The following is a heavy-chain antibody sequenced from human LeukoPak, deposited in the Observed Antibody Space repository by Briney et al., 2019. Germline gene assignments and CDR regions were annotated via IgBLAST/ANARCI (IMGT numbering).Heavy chain of an antibody. CDR2: IHYSGST. J-gene: IGHJ3*02. Sequence: SETLSLTCTVSGGSISSYYWNWIRQPPGKGLEWIGLIHYSGSTNYNPSLKSRLTMSVDTSKNQFSLKLSSVTAADTAVYYCARDYGDYVGAGDIWGQGTMVTVSS. CDR3: ARDYGDYVGAGDI. V-gene: IGHV4-59*12. D-gene: IGHD4-17*01. CDR1: GGSISSYY.